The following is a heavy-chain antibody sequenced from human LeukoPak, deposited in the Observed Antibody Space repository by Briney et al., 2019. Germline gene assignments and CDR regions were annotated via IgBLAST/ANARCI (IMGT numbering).Heavy chain of an antibody. CDR1: GFTFSNYA. CDR2: ISGSSGNT. J-gene: IGHJ4*02. V-gene: IGHV3-23*01. CDR3: AREMGGYPFDY. D-gene: IGHD5-12*01. Sequence: PGGSLRLSCAASGFTFSNYAMNWVRQAPGKGLEWVSAISGSSGNTYYADSVKGRFTISRDNSKNTLYLQMNSLRAEDTAVYYCAREMGGYPFDYWGQGTLVTVSS.